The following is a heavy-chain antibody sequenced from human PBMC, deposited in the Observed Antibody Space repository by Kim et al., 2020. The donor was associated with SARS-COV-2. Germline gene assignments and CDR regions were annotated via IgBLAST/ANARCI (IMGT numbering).Heavy chain of an antibody. CDR1: VVTFSGSA. V-gene: IGHV3-73*01. CDR3: TRVPGTTLAFWYAFYM. J-gene: IGHJ3*02. CDR2: VRSNPNSCAT. D-gene: IGHD1-1*01. Sequence: GGTLRLSCAASVVTFSGSAMRGGRQDYGKGLERVGRVRSNPNSCATANAAPVKGRFTISRDDTKNTAYLQMNNLKTEDTAVYYCTRVPGTTLAFWYAFYMWGQGTMVTVSS.